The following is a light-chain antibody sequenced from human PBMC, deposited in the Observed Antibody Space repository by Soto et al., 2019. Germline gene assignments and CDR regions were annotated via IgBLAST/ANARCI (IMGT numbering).Light chain of an antibody. V-gene: IGLV2-8*01. CDR1: SSDVGGYNY. CDR3: SSYAGSNNWV. CDR2: EVN. Sequence: QSVLTQPPSASGSLGQSVTISCTGTSSDVGGYNYVSWYQQHPGKAPKVMIYEVNKRPSGVPDRFSGSKSGNTASLTVSGLQAEDEADYYCSSYAGSNNWVFGGRTKLTVL. J-gene: IGLJ3*02.